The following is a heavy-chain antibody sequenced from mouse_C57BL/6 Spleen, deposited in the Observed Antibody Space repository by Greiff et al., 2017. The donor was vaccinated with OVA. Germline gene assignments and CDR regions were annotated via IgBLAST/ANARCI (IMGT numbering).Heavy chain of an antibody. D-gene: IGHD1-1*01. J-gene: IGHJ2*01. CDR1: GYAFSSSW. CDR2: IYPGDGDT. V-gene: IGHV1-82*01. CDR3: ARSGITTVVGFDY. Sequence: QVQLQQSGPELVKPGASVKISCKASGYAFSSSWMNWVKQRPGKGLEWIGRIYPGDGDTNYNGKFKGKATLTADKSSSTAYMQRSSLTSEDSAVYFCARSGITTVVGFDYWGQGTTLTVSS.